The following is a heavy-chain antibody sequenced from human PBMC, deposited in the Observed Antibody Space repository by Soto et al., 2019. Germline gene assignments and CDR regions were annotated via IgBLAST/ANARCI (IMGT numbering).Heavy chain of an antibody. V-gene: IGHV3-15*07. J-gene: IGHJ4*02. CDR1: CFTFSNPW. CDR2: IKSKTDGGTT. CDR3: TIQNARGVPDY. D-gene: IGHD3-10*01. Sequence: GGSLRLSCAAPCFTFSNPWMNWVPPAPGKGLEWVGRIKSKTDGGTTDYAAPVKGRFTISRDDSKNTLYLQMNSLKTEDTAVYYCTIQNARGVPDYWGQGTLVTVSS.